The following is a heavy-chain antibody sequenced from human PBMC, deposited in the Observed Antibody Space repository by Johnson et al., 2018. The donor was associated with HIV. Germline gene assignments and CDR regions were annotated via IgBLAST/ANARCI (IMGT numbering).Heavy chain of an antibody. D-gene: IGHD1-26*01. CDR3: AREGVSGSYYDAFDL. Sequence: VQLVESGGGVVQPGRSLRLSCAASGFTFSSYAMHWVRQAPGKGLAWVAVISYDGSNKYYADSVKGRFTISRDNSKNTLFLQMDSLRADDTAVYYCAREGVSGSYYDAFDLWGQGTMVTVSS. J-gene: IGHJ3*01. CDR1: GFTFSSYA. V-gene: IGHV3-30-3*01. CDR2: ISYDGSNK.